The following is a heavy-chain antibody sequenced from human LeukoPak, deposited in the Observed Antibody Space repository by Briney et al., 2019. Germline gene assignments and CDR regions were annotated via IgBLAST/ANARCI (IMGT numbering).Heavy chain of an antibody. Sequence: SVKVSSKASGGTFSSYTISWVRQAPGQGLEWMGRIIPILGIANYAQKFQGRVRITADKSTSTAYMELSSLRSEDTAVYYCASTRYYDFWSGYYAFDIWGQGTMVTVSS. CDR3: ASTRYYDFWSGYYAFDI. V-gene: IGHV1-69*02. CDR1: GGTFSSYT. D-gene: IGHD3-3*01. J-gene: IGHJ3*02. CDR2: IIPILGIA.